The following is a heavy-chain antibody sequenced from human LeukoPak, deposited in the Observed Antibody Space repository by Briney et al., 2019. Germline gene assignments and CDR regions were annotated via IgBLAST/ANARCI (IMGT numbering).Heavy chain of an antibody. CDR3: ARFGSNSWTRYFDP. CDR2: ISYDGSNK. Sequence: PGGSLRLSCAASGFTFSSYAMHWVRQAPGKGLEWVAVISYDGSNKYYADSVKGRFIISRDNSKNTLYLQVNSLRAEDTAVYYCARFGSNSWTRYFDPWGQGTLVTVSS. CDR1: GFTFSSYA. V-gene: IGHV3-30-3*01. J-gene: IGHJ5*02. D-gene: IGHD3/OR15-3a*01.